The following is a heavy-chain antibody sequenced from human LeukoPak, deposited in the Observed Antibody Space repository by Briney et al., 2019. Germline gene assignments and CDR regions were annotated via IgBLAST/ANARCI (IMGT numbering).Heavy chain of an antibody. CDR2: ISYSGGT. D-gene: IGHD3-22*01. J-gene: IGHJ3*02. V-gene: IGHV4-39*02. Sequence: SETLSLTCTVSGGSIISSNHYWGWTRQPPGKGLEWFGSISYSGGTAYNPSLRSRVTISVDTSKNQISLKVNSVTAADTVVYYCAREVEYYDSSGYRPHAFDIWGQGTLVTVSS. CDR1: GGSIISSNHY. CDR3: AREVEYYDSSGYRPHAFDI.